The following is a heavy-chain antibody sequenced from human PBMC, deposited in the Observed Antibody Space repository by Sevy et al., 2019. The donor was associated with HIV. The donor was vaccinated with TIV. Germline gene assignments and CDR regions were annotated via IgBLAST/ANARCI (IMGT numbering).Heavy chain of an antibody. J-gene: IGHJ4*02. CDR1: GFTVSSNY. CDR2: IYSDDST. V-gene: IGHV3-66*01. D-gene: IGHD5-18*01. CDR3: ARGKSGYGYGLDY. Sequence: GGSLRLSCAASGFTVSSNYMSWVRQAPGKGLEWVSVIYSDDSTYYADSVKGRFSISRDNSKNTRSLQMNGLRAEDTARYYGARGKSGYGYGLDYWGQGTLVTVSS.